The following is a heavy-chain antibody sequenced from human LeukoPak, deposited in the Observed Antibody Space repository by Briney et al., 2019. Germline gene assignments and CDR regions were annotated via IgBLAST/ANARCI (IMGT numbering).Heavy chain of an antibody. D-gene: IGHD6-6*01. Sequence: LEWVSVIYSGGSTYYADSVKGRFTISRDNSKNTLYLQMNSLRAEDTAVYYCAREEYNYFDYWGQGTLVTVSS. CDR3: AREEYNYFDY. CDR2: IYSGGST. V-gene: IGHV3-66*01. J-gene: IGHJ4*02.